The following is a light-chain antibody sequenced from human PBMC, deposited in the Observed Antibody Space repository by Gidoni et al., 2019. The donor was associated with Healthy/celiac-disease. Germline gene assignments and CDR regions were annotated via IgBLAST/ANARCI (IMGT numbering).Light chain of an antibody. CDR3: QSADSSGTYRV. CDR2: KDS. Sequence: ELTQPPSVSVSPGQPARITCSGDALPKQYAYWYQQKPGQDPVLVIYKDSERPSGIPERFSGSSSGTTVTLTISGVQAEDEADYYCQSADSSGTYRVFGGGTKLTVL. V-gene: IGLV3-25*03. J-gene: IGLJ3*02. CDR1: ALPKQY.